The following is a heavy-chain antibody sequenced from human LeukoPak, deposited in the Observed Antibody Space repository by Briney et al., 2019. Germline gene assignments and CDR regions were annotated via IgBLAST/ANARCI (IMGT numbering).Heavy chain of an antibody. CDR3: ARQTGSGLFILP. CDR1: GVSISSSNSY. Sequence: SETLSLTCTVSGVSISSSNSYWGWIRQPPGKGLEWIGSIYYSGNTYYNASLKSQVSISIDPSKNQSSLKLTSVPAADTAVYYCARQTGSGLFILPGGQGTLVTVSS. CDR2: IYYSGNT. J-gene: IGHJ4*02. D-gene: IGHD3/OR15-3a*01. V-gene: IGHV4-39*01.